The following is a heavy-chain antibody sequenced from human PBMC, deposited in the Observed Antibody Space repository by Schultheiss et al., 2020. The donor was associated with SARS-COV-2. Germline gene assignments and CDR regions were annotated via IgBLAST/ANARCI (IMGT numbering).Heavy chain of an antibody. CDR1: GFTVSSNY. Sequence: GGSLRLSCAASGFTVSSNYMSWVRQAPGKGLEWVSAISGSGGSTYYADSVKGRFTVSRDNAGNTLYLQMNNLRVEDTAIYYCARARAEQHLPFSWGPIPHPTTWFDPWGQGTLVTVSS. V-gene: IGHV3-23*01. CDR3: ARARAEQHLPFSWGPIPHPTTWFDP. D-gene: IGHD6-13*01. J-gene: IGHJ5*02. CDR2: ISGSGGST.